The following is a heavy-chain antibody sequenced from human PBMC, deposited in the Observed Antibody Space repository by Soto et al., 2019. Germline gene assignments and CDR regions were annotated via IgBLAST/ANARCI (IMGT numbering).Heavy chain of an antibody. J-gene: IGHJ1*01. Sequence: QVQLVESGGGVVQPGTSLRVSCVGSGFTFRSYVIHWVRQAPGKGLEWVALTSYDGSDKYYGDSVRGRFTISRDNSRNTVDLQMDSLSLEDTALYYCARWGRAGGLDVWGQGTLVSVSS. D-gene: IGHD3-16*01. V-gene: IGHV3-33*05. CDR2: TSYDGSDK. CDR3: ARWGRAGGLDV. CDR1: GFTFRSYV.